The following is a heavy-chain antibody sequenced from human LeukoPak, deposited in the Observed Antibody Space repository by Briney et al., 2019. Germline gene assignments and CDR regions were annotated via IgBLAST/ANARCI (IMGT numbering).Heavy chain of an antibody. CDR1: GFTFYDSA. D-gene: IGHD3-16*01. CDR3: FRYEETSGRFGDS. CDR2: IKSKLFNSET. J-gene: IGHJ4*02. Sequence: GGSLKLSCAASGFTFYDSAIHWVRQAPGKGLEWLGRIKSKLFNSETAYVESVKGRFTIYKDDSKNMAFLAMNNQKTDDTALYYCFRYEETSGRFGDSWGQGALVTVSS. V-gene: IGHV3-73*01.